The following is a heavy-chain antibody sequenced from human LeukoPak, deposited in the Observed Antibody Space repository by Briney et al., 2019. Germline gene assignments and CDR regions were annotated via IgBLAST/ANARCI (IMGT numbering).Heavy chain of an antibody. D-gene: IGHD6-13*01. CDR1: GYTFTSYD. V-gene: IGHV1-8*01. CDR3: ARGLGSSSWYVY. CDR2: MNPNSGNT. J-gene: IGHJ4*02. Sequence: ASVKVSCKASGYTFTSYDINWVRQATGQGLEWMGWMNPNSGNTGYAQKFQGRVTMTRDTSISTAYMELSSLRSEDTAVYYCARGLGSSSWYVYWGQGTLVTVSS.